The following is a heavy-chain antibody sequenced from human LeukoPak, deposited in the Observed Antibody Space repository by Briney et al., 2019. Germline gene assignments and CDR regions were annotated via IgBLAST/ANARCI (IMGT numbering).Heavy chain of an antibody. Sequence: GGSLRLSCAASGFTFRSYGMHWVRQAPGKGLEWVAVIWYDGSNKYYADSMKGRLTVSRDNSKNTLYLQMNSLRAEDTAVYYCATAVASSSGWYADYWGQGTLVTVSS. CDR1: GFTFRSYG. J-gene: IGHJ4*02. V-gene: IGHV3-33*01. D-gene: IGHD6-19*01. CDR2: IWYDGSNK. CDR3: ATAVASSSGWYADY.